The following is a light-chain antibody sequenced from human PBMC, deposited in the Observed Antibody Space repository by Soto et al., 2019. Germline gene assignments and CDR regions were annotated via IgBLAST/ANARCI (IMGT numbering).Light chain of an antibody. V-gene: IGLV1-40*01. CDR3: AAWDDRLSGLV. CDR1: SSNIGAPYD. CDR2: GDN. Sequence: QSVLTQPPSVSGAPGQRVTISCTGSSSNIGAPYDVHWYQHLPGTAPKLLIFGDNNRPSGVPDRISGSKSGTSASLAISGLRSEDEADYYCAAWDDRLSGLVFGRGTKLTVL. J-gene: IGLJ2*01.